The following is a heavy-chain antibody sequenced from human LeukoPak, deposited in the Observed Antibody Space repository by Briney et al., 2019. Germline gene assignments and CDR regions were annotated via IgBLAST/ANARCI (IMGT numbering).Heavy chain of an antibody. CDR2: IIPIFGTT. D-gene: IGHD3-16*01. V-gene: IGHV1-69*06. Sequence: SVKVSCKASGYTFTGYYTHWMRQAPGQGLEWMGGIIPIFGTTNYARKFRGRVTLTADKSTRTAYMELSSLRSEDTAVYYCARDNDSRDPPHFDYWGQGTLVTVSS. CDR1: GYTFTGYY. CDR3: ARDNDSRDPPHFDY. J-gene: IGHJ4*02.